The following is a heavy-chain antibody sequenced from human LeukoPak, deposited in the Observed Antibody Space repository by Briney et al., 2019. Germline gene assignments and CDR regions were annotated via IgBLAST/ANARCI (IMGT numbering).Heavy chain of an antibody. Sequence: GSLRLSCAASGFTFSSYAMSWIRQPPGKGLEWIGEINHSGSTNYNPSLKSRVTISVDTSKNQFSLKLSSVTAADTAVYYCARGLGYGHGHYALDYWGQGTLVTVSS. V-gene: IGHV4-34*01. CDR1: GFTFSSYA. CDR3: ARGLGYGHGHYALDY. D-gene: IGHD5-18*01. J-gene: IGHJ4*02. CDR2: INHSGST.